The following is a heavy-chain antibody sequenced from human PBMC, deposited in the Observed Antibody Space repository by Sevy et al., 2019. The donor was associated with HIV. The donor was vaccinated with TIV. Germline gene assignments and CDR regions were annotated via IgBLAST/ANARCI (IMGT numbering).Heavy chain of an antibody. CDR3: XXXXXWGRGYS. V-gene: IGHV4-59*08. CDR1: GGSITSLY. J-gene: IGHJ4*02. D-gene: IGHD1-26*01. CDR2: IYYNGNT. Sequence: SETLSLTCTVSGGSITSLYWGWIRQPPGKGLEWIANIYYNGNTNYNPSLKSRVTIPLDTSKNQFSLRLSPVTAADTXXXXXXXXXXWGRGYSWGQGTLVTVSS.